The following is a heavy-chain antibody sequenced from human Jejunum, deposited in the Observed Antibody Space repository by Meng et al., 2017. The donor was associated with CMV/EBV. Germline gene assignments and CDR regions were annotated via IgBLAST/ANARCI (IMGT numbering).Heavy chain of an antibody. Sequence: SGGSIGSSSCCWGWIRQPPEKGVEEIGCMFYGDRVYNNPSLKSRGTISADTSKNQFSLNLTSMTAADTAVYYCVKDSPDDYYGMDVWGQGTTVTVSS. J-gene: IGHJ6*02. CDR2: MFYGDRV. V-gene: IGHV4-39*07. CDR1: GGSIGSSSCC. CDR3: VKDSPDDYYGMDV.